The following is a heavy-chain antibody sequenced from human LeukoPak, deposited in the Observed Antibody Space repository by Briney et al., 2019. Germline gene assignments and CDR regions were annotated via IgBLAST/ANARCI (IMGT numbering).Heavy chain of an antibody. Sequence: GGSLRLSCAASGFTVSSNYMSWLRQAPGKGLEWVSVIYSGGSTYYADSVKGRFTISRDNSKNTLYLQMNSLRAEDTDVYYCATLWYYGMDVWGRGTTVTVSS. D-gene: IGHD3-10*01. V-gene: IGHV3-53*01. CDR2: IYSGGST. J-gene: IGHJ6*02. CDR3: ATLWYYGMDV. CDR1: GFTVSSNY.